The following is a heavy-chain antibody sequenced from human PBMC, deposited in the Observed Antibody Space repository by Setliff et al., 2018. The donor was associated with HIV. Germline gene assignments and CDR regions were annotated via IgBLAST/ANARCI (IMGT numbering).Heavy chain of an antibody. D-gene: IGHD3-22*01. Sequence: PSETLSLTCTVSGGSINNGTYFWTWIRQPAGKAPEWVGRMYTSGSATYNPSLKSRVTISVDKSKNQFSLKLTSVTAADTAVYYCAVRRYYDSTGYYDYWGQGTLVTVSS. CDR2: MYTSGSA. CDR3: AVRRYYDSTGYYDY. J-gene: IGHJ4*02. CDR1: GGSINNGTYF. V-gene: IGHV4-61*02.